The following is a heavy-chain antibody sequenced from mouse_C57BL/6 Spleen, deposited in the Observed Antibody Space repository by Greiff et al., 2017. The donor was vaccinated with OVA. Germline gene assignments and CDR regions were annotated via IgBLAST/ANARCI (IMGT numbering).Heavy chain of an antibody. CDR3: ARGRYYGSSYDYFDY. J-gene: IGHJ2*01. CDR2: INPYNGGT. CDR1: GYTFTDYY. Sequence: EVQLQQSGPVLVKPGASVKMSCKASGYTFTDYYMNWVKQSHGKSLEWIGVINPYNGGTSYNQKFKGKATLTVDKSSSTAYMELNSLTSEDSAVYYGARGRYYGSSYDYFDYWGQGTTLTVSS. D-gene: IGHD1-1*01. V-gene: IGHV1-19*01.